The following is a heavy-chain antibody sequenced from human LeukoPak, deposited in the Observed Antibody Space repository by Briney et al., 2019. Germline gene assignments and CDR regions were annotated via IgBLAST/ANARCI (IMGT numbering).Heavy chain of an antibody. J-gene: IGHJ3*02. Sequence: TLSLTCTVSGGSISSGGYYWSWLRQPAGTGLEWIGRIYNSGSTNYNPSLKSRVTMSIDTFKNQFSLKGSSVTAADTAVYYCARVIRRDGYNYDGFDIWGQGTMVTVSS. D-gene: IGHD5-24*01. CDR1: GGSISSGGYY. V-gene: IGHV4-61*02. CDR3: ARVIRRDGYNYDGFDI. CDR2: IYNSGST.